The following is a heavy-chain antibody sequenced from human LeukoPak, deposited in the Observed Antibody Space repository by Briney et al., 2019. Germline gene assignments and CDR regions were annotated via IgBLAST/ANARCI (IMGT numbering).Heavy chain of an antibody. CDR1: GFTFSSYG. Sequence: GGSLRLSCAASGFTFSSYGMHWVRQAPGKGLEWVAFIRYDGSNKYYADSVKGRFTTSRDNSKNTLYLQMNSLRAEDTAVYYCAKDRATWLGMGDAFDIWGQGTMVTVSS. J-gene: IGHJ3*02. D-gene: IGHD1-26*01. CDR3: AKDRATWLGMGDAFDI. V-gene: IGHV3-30*02. CDR2: IRYDGSNK.